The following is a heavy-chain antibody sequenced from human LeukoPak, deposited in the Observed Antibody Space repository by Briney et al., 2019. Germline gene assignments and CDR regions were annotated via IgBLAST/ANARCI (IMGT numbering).Heavy chain of an antibody. Sequence: ASVTVSCTASGYTVTSYYMHWVRQAPGQGLEWMAIVNPSGSSSYAQKFQGRATLTRATSMNTVYMELSGLRSEDTAVYYCASVYKYGMDVWGQGTTVVVSS. CDR1: GYTVTSYY. J-gene: IGHJ6*02. V-gene: IGHV1-46*01. CDR2: VNPSGSS. CDR3: ASVYKYGMDV.